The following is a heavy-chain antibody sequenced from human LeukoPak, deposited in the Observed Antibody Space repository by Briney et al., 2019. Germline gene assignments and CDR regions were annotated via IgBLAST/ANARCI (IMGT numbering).Heavy chain of an antibody. J-gene: IGHJ4*02. CDR1: GFTVSSNY. V-gene: IGHV3-66*01. CDR3: ARDPGYCSSTSCYKFFDY. Sequence: GGSLRLSCAASGFTVSSNYMSWVRQAPGKGLEWVSVIHSGGSTYYADSVKGRFTVSRDNAKDSLYLQMNSLRAEDTAVYYCARDPGYCSSTSCYKFFDYWGQGTLVTVSS. D-gene: IGHD2-2*02. CDR2: IHSGGST.